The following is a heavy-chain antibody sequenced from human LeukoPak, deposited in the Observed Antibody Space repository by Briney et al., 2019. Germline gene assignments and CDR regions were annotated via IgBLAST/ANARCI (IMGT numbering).Heavy chain of an antibody. J-gene: IGHJ4*02. Sequence: GGSLRLSCAASGFTFSSYSMNWVRQAPGKGLEWVSSISSSSSYIYYADSVKDRFTISRDNAKNSLYLQMNSLRAEDTAVYYCARDAGNSSGWNDFDYWGQGTLVTVSS. CDR2: ISSSSSYI. CDR1: GFTFSSYS. D-gene: IGHD6-19*01. CDR3: ARDAGNSSGWNDFDY. V-gene: IGHV3-21*06.